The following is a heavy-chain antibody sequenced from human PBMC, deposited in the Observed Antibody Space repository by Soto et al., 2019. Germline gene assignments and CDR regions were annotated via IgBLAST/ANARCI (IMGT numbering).Heavy chain of an antibody. CDR2: ISGSGGST. V-gene: IGHV3-23*01. J-gene: IGHJ4*02. CDR1: GFTFSSYA. Sequence: TVGSLRLSCAASGFTFSSYAMSWVRQAPGKGLEWVSAISGSGGSTYYADSVKGRFTISRDNSKNTLYLQMNSLRAEDTAVYYCDSHGYLGSGTPPDYWGQGTLVTVSS. CDR3: DSHGYLGSGTPPDY. D-gene: IGHD3-10*01.